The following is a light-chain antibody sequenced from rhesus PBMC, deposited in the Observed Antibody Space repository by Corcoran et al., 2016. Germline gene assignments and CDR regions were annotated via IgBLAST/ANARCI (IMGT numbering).Light chain of an antibody. CDR2: GVS. Sequence: QAAPTQPPSVSGSPGQSVTISCTGTSSDVGGYNYVSWYQQHPGKAPKLMIYGVSKRPSGVSDRFSGSKSGNTASLTISGLQAEDEADYYCCSYTASSTVIFGAGTRLTVL. CDR3: CSYTASSTVI. J-gene: IGLJ1*01. V-gene: IGLV2S7*01. CDR1: SSDVGGYNY.